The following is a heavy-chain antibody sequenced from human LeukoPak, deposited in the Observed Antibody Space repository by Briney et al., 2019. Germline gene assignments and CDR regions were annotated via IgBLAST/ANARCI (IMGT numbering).Heavy chain of an antibody. CDR3: ARATDMVRGVISWFDP. Sequence: SETLSLTCTVSGGSISSYYWSWIRQPPGKGLEWIGYIYYSGSTNYNPSLKSRVTISVDTSKNQFSLKLSSVTAADTAVYYCARATDMVRGVISWFDPWGQGTLVTVSP. CDR2: IYYSGST. D-gene: IGHD3-10*01. J-gene: IGHJ5*02. V-gene: IGHV4-59*01. CDR1: GGSISSYY.